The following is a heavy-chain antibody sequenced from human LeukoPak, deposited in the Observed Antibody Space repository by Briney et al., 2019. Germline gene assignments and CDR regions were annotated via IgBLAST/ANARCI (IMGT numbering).Heavy chain of an antibody. CDR3: ARGSGIMARYGMDV. V-gene: IGHV4-34*01. J-gene: IGHJ6*02. Sequence: SETLSLTCAVYGGSFSDYSWSWIRQPPGKGLEWIGEINHSGGTNHNPSLMSRVIMSVDTSKNQFSLKLSSVTAADTAVYYCARGSGIMARYGMDVWGQGTTVTVSS. D-gene: IGHD6-13*01. CDR1: GGSFSDYS. CDR2: INHSGGT.